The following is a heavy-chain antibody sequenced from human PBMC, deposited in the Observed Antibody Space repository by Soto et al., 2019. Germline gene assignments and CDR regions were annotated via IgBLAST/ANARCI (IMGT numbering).Heavy chain of an antibody. CDR2: ISSSSSYI. CDR3: ARDNDSNAFDI. J-gene: IGHJ3*02. V-gene: IGHV3-21*01. Sequence: GGSLRLSCAASGFTFSSYSMNWVRQAPGKGLEWVSSISSSSSYIYYADSVKGRFTISRDNAKNSLYLQMNSLRAEDTAVYYCARDNDSNAFDIWGQGTTVTVSS. D-gene: IGHD3-16*01. CDR1: GFTFSSYS.